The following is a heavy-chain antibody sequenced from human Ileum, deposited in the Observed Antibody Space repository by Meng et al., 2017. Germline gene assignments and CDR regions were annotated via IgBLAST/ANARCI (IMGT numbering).Heavy chain of an antibody. D-gene: IGHD6-19*01. CDR2: INSDGSSI. V-gene: IGHV3-74*01. Sequence: VQSCESVGDLVQPGGSLRLSFAASGFNLSNYWMHWVRQAPGKVLVWVSRINSDGSSISYADAVKGRFTISRDNAKNTLYLQMNNLRDDDTAVYYCARYNSGWHVCDSWGQGILVTVSS. CDR3: ARYNSGWHVCDS. CDR1: GFNLSNYW. J-gene: IGHJ4*02.